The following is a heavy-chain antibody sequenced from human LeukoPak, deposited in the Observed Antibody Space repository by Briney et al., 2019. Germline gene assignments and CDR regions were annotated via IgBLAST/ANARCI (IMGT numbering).Heavy chain of an antibody. CDR1: GYTFTGYY. D-gene: IGHD3-9*01. Sequence: ATVKVSCKASGYTFTGYYMHWVRQAPGQGLEWMGWINPNSGGTNYAQKFQDRVTMTRDTSISTVYMELSRLRSDDTAVYYCARSPDILTGEKFDYWGQGTLVTVSS. CDR2: INPNSGGT. CDR3: ARSPDILTGEKFDY. V-gene: IGHV1-2*02. J-gene: IGHJ4*02.